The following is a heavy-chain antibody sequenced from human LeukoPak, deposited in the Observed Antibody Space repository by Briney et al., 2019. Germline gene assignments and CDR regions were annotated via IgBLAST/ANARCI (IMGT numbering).Heavy chain of an antibody. J-gene: IGHJ5*02. CDR1: GFTFSSYW. CDR2: INSDGSST. D-gene: IGHD5-18*01. Sequence: GGSLRLSCAASGFTFSSYWMHWVRHAPGKGLVWVSRINSDGSSTSYADSVKGRFTISRDNAKNTLYLQMNSLRAEDTAVYYCARVSVGIELWLRPWGWFDPWGQGTLVTVSS. CDR3: ARVSVGIELWLRPWGWFDP. V-gene: IGHV3-74*01.